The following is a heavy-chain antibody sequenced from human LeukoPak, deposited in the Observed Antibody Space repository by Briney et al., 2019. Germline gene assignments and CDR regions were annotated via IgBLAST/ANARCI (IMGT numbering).Heavy chain of an antibody. Sequence: ASVTVSCKASGYTFNAYYMHWVRQAPGPGLEWVGWIVVDSGATNYAPKFQGRVTMTRDTSISTAYMELSGLRSDDTALYYCTRDGVPAPEEFDYWGQGTLVTVSS. CDR2: IVVDSGAT. V-gene: IGHV1-2*02. CDR3: TRDGVPAPEEFDY. J-gene: IGHJ4*02. D-gene: IGHD2-2*01. CDR1: GYTFNAYY.